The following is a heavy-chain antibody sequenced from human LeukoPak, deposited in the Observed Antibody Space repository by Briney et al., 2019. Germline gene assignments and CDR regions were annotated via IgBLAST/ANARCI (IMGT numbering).Heavy chain of an antibody. V-gene: IGHV1-46*01. D-gene: IGHD1-26*01. CDR1: GYIFTSYF. J-gene: IGHJ5*02. Sequence: ASVKVSCKASGYIFTSYFMHWVRQAPGQGLEWMGVINPSGTWTSYAQKFRGRITMTRDMSTSTDYMELRSPGFEDTAVYYCAKDNSVGDIAWWFDPWGQGTLVTVSS. CDR3: AKDNSVGDIAWWFDP. CDR2: INPSGTWT.